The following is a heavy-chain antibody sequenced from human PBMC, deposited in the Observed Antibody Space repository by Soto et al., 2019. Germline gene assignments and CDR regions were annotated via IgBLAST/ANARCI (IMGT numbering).Heavy chain of an antibody. J-gene: IGHJ6*02. CDR3: ARHRPWHIVVVTDYYQYGMDV. CDR1: EFTFSRYW. V-gene: IGHV3-7*02. D-gene: IGHD2-21*02. CDR2: IKQDGSEK. Sequence: PGGSLRLSCAASEFTFSRYWMSWVRQAPGKGLEWVASIKQDGSEKYYVDSVKGRFTISRDNIKNSLYLQMNSLRADDTAVYYCARHRPWHIVVVTDYYQYGMDVWGQGTTVTVSS.